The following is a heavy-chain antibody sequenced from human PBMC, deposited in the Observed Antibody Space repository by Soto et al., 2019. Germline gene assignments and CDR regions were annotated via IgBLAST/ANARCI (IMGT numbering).Heavy chain of an antibody. CDR1: GDSIRSSIHY. CDR3: ADLKWSRSYLP. Sequence: SETLSLTCTVSGDSIRSSIHYWAWNRQPPGKGLEWIGGFYYSGSPYYNPSLKSRVTMSVDTSKNQFSLNLNSLTTEDTAIYYCADLKWSRSYLPWGQGTLVTVSS. J-gene: IGHJ1*01. D-gene: IGHD3-3*01. CDR2: FYYSGSP. V-gene: IGHV4-39*07.